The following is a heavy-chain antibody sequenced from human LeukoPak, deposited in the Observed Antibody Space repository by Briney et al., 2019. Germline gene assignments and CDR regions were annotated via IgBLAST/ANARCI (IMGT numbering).Heavy chain of an antibody. Sequence: ASVKVSCKASGGTFSSYAISWVRQAPGQGLEWMGWINPNSGGTNYAQKFQGRVTMTRDTSMSTAYMELSRLTSDDTAVYYCARSDVLRHFDWLSYWGQGTLVAVSS. CDR2: INPNSGGT. CDR3: ARSDVLRHFDWLSY. J-gene: IGHJ4*02. CDR1: GGTFSSYA. V-gene: IGHV1-2*02. D-gene: IGHD3-9*01.